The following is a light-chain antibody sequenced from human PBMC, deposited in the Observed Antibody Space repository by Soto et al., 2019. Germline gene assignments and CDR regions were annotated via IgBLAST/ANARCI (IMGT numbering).Light chain of an antibody. CDR3: SSYAGSNNWV. J-gene: IGLJ3*02. Sequence: QSALTQPPSASGSPGQSVTISCTGTSSDVGDYNYVSWYQQHPGKAPKLMIYEVSKRPSGVPDRFSGSKSGNTASLTVSGLQADDEADYYCSSYAGSNNWVFGGGTKVTVL. CDR2: EVS. V-gene: IGLV2-8*01. CDR1: SSDVGDYNY.